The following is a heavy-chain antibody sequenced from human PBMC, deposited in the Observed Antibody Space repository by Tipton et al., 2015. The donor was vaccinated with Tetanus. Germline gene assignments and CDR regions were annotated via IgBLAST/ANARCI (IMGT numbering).Heavy chain of an antibody. V-gene: IGHV4-59*08. D-gene: IGHD3-22*01. J-gene: IGHJ6*03. Sequence: TLSLTCTVSGGSISSYYWSWIRQPPGKGLEWIGYIYYSGSTNYNPSLKSRVTISVDTSKNQFSLKLGSMTAADTAVYYCARVGYYYYYMDVWGKGTTVTVSS. CDR3: ARVGYYYYYMDV. CDR2: IYYSGST. CDR1: GGSISSYY.